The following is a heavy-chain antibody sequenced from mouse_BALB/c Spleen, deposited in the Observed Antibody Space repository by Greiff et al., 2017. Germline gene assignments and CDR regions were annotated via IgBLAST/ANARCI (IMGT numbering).Heavy chain of an antibody. CDR3: ARARDYYAMDY. Sequence: VQLKESGGGLVKPGGSLKLSCAASGFTFSSYAMSWVRQSPEKRLEWVAEISSGGSYTYYPDTVTGRFTISRDNAKNTLYLEMSSLRSEDTAMYYCARARDYYAMDYWGQGTSVTVSS. CDR2: ISSGGSYT. J-gene: IGHJ4*01. CDR1: GFTFSSYA. V-gene: IGHV5-9-4*01.